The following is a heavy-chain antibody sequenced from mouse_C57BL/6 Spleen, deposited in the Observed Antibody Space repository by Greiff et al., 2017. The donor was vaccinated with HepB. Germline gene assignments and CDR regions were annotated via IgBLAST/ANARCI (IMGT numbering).Heavy chain of an antibody. CDR1: GYAFSSSW. J-gene: IGHJ3*01. CDR2: IYPGDGDT. D-gene: IGHD2-1*01. V-gene: IGHV1-82*01. CDR3: ARSYGNYGAWFAY. Sequence: QVQLQQSGPELVKTGASVKISCKASGYAFSSSWMNWVKQRPGKGLEWIGRIYPGDGDTNYNGKFKGKATLTADKSSSTAYMQLSSLTSEDSAVYFCARSYGNYGAWFAYWGQGTLVTVSA.